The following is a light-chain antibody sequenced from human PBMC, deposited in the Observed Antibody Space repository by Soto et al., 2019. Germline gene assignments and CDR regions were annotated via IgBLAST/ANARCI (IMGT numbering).Light chain of an antibody. J-gene: IGKJ1*01. CDR1: QSLNNR. CDR2: DAS. CDR3: HQYKTYST. V-gene: IGKV1-5*01. Sequence: DIQLTQSPSTLSASLGDRVTITFRASQSLNNRLAWYQQKPRKATKLLIYDASTLESGVSSMFSSTGSETECTLTITDLQADDLATYFCHQYKTYSTFGQGTKVDI.